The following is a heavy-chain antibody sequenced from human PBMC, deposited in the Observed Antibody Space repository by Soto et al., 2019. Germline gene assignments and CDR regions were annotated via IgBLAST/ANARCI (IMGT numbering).Heavy chain of an antibody. CDR3: ASRDPGTSVDY. D-gene: IGHD1-7*01. Sequence: ASETLSLTCAVSGGSFTSNNWWTWVRQPPGQGLEWIGEIYRTESTNYNPSLKSRVTISLDKSENQFSLKVTSLTAADTAVYYCASRDPGTSVDYWGQGTLVTVSS. V-gene: IGHV4-4*02. J-gene: IGHJ4*02. CDR1: GGSFTSNNW. CDR2: IYRTEST.